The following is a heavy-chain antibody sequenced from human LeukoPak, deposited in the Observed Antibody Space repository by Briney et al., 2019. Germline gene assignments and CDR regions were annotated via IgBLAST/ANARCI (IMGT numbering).Heavy chain of an antibody. V-gene: IGHV3-48*01. Sequence: GGSLRLSCAGSVFTFSSYDMNWVRQAPGKGLEWLAYISTSSRTIYYADSVKGRFTISRDNAKNSLYLQMNTLRAEDTAVYYCARGLGFWGQGTLVTVSS. CDR3: ARGLGF. CDR2: ISTSSRTI. CDR1: VFTFSSYD. D-gene: IGHD6-25*01. J-gene: IGHJ4*02.